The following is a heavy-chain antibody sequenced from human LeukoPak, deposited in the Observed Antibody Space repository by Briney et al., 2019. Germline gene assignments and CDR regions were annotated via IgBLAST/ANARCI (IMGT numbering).Heavy chain of an antibody. Sequence: GGSLRLSCAASGFTFSIYGMHWVRQAPGKGLEWVAVISYDGSNKYYADSVKGRFTISRDNSKNTLYLQMNSLRAEDTAVYYCAKDYNGVCYWSPCHYYYGMDVWGQGTTVTVSS. D-gene: IGHD2-8*01. CDR1: GFTFSIYG. J-gene: IGHJ6*02. CDR2: ISYDGSNK. V-gene: IGHV3-30*18. CDR3: AKDYNGVCYWSPCHYYYGMDV.